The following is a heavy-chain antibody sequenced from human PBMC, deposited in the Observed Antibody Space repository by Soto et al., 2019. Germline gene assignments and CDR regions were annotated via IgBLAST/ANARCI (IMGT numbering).Heavy chain of an antibody. J-gene: IGHJ5*02. CDR2: IYYSGST. CDR1: GGSISSYY. Sequence: SETLSLTCTVSGGSISSYYWSWIRQPPGKGLEWIGYIYYSGSTNYNPSLKSRVTISVDTSKNQFSLKLSSVTAADTAVYYCARIAYYDILTGPNWFDPWGQGTLVTVSS. V-gene: IGHV4-59*01. CDR3: ARIAYYDILTGPNWFDP. D-gene: IGHD3-9*01.